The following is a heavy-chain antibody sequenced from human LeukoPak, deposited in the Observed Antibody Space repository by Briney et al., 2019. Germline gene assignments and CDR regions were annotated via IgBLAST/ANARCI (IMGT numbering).Heavy chain of an antibody. V-gene: IGHV4-34*01. CDR3: ATQHYYDSSGYYSPTYNWFDP. CDR1: GGSFSGYY. D-gene: IGHD3-22*01. CDR2: IYYSGST. J-gene: IGHJ5*02. Sequence: TSETLSLTCAVYGGSFSGYYWSWIRQPPGKGLEWIGSIYYSGSTYYNPSLKSRVTISVDTSKNQFSLKLSSVTAADTAVYYCATQHYYDSSGYYSPTYNWFDPWGQGTLVTVSS.